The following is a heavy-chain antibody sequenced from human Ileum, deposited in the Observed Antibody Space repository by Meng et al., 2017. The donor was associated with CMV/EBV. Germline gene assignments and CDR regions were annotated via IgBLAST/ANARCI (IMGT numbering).Heavy chain of an antibody. CDR3: ASGGGDFWSGYSYGMDV. Sequence: GGSLRLSCAASGFTVSSNYMSWVRQAPGKGLEWVSVIYSGGSTYYADSVKGRVTISRDNSKNTLYLKMNSLRAEDTAVYYCASGGGDFWSGYSYGMDVWGQGTTVTVSS. D-gene: IGHD3-3*01. CDR2: IYSGGST. CDR1: GFTVSSNY. V-gene: IGHV3-53*01. J-gene: IGHJ6*02.